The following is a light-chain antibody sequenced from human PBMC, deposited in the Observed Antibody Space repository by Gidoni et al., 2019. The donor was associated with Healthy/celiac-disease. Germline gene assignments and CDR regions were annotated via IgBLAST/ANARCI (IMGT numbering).Light chain of an antibody. CDR1: SSDVGRYNL. Sequence: QSALTQPAYVSGSPGQSITISCTGTSSDVGRYNLVSWYQQHPGKAPKLMIYEGSKRPSGVSNRFSGSKSGNTASLTISGLQAEDEADYYCCSYAGSSTPLYVFGTGTKVTVL. CDR2: EGS. V-gene: IGLV2-23*01. J-gene: IGLJ1*01. CDR3: CSYAGSSTPLYV.